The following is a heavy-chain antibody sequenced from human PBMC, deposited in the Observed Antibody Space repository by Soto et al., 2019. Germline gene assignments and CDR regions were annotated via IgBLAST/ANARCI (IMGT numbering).Heavy chain of an antibody. Sequence: QLQLQESGPGLVKPSETLSLTCIVSGGSITSSSHYWGWIRQPPGKGLESIGNIYYDGNTYYNPSLKSRVTISLXTXNXXFSLRLNSVTAADTAVYYCARSSIVPRLLMYPFDYWGQGTLVTVSS. CDR1: GGSITSSSHY. J-gene: IGHJ4*02. CDR2: IYYDGNT. D-gene: IGHD2-8*01. CDR3: ARSSIVPRLLMYPFDY. V-gene: IGHV4-39*01.